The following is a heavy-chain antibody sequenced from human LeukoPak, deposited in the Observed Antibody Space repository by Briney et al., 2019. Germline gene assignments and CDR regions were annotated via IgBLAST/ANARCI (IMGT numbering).Heavy chain of an antibody. CDR1: GLTFSHAW. CDR2: IKSKFDGGTT. J-gene: IGHJ1*01. V-gene: IGHV3-15*01. D-gene: IGHD2-21*02. Sequence: PGGSLRLSCVASGLTFSHAWMSWVRQAPGKGLEWVGRIKSKFDGGTTHYAAPVKGRSTISRDDSRNTLYLQMDSLKIEDTAIYYCAIEGRAYCGGDCSEYFQHWGQGTLVTVPS. CDR3: AIEGRAYCGGDCSEYFQH.